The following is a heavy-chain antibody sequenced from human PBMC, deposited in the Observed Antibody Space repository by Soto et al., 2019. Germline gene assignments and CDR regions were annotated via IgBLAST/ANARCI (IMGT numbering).Heavy chain of an antibody. CDR3: AKDRFGWLWNTDFDY. D-gene: IGHD5-18*01. J-gene: IGHJ4*02. CDR1: GFTFSSYG. V-gene: IGHV3-30*18. CDR2: KSYDGSNK. Sequence: QVQLVESGGGVVQPGRSLRLYCAASGFTFSSYGMHWVRQAPGKGLEWVAVKSYDGSNKYYADSVKGRFTISRDNSKNTLYLQMTSLRAEDTAVYYCAKDRFGWLWNTDFDYWGQGTLVTVSS.